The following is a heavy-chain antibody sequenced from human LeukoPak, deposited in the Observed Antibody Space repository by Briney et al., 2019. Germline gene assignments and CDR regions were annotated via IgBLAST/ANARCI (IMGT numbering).Heavy chain of an antibody. Sequence: PSETLSLTCTVSGGSISSSSYYWGWIRQPPGKGLEWIGSIYYSGSTYYNPSLKSRVTISVDTSKNQFSLKLSSVTAADTAVYYCARGVRYYDSSGYSHWGQGTLVTVSS. D-gene: IGHD3-22*01. V-gene: IGHV4-39*07. CDR1: GGSISSSSYY. CDR3: ARGVRYYDSSGYSH. CDR2: IYYSGST. J-gene: IGHJ4*02.